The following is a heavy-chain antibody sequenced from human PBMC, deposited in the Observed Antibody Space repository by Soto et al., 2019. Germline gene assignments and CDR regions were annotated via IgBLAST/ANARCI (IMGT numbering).Heavy chain of an antibody. Sequence: QVQLVQSGAEVKKPEASVKVSCKASGYNFTRYEITWVRQAPGQGLEWMGWISVFNGNTNYAEKFQGRVTMTTDTSTSTAYMEVRSLRSDDTAVYFCARDARGITIFGVVIIMDVWGQGTTVTVSS. J-gene: IGHJ6*02. CDR2: ISVFNGNT. CDR3: ARDARGITIFGVVIIMDV. V-gene: IGHV1-18*04. CDR1: GYNFTRYE. D-gene: IGHD3-3*01.